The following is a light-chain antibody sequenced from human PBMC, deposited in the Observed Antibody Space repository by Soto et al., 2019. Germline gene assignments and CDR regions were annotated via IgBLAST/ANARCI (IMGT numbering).Light chain of an antibody. J-gene: IGKJ5*01. CDR1: QTISRW. CDR2: DAS. Sequence: DIQLTQTPSTLSASVGDEVTITCRASQTISRWSAWYQQKPGRAPKLLIYDASTLESGVPSRFSGSGSETEFTLTISRLQPDDFATYFCHSRAFGQGTRLGI. CDR3: HSRA. V-gene: IGKV1-5*01.